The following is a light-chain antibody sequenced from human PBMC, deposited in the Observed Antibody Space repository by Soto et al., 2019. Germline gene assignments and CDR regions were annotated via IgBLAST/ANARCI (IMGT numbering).Light chain of an antibody. J-gene: IGKJ4*01. CDR2: AAS. CDR3: HQSFTILPT. V-gene: IGKV1-39*01. Sequence: DIQMTQSPSSLSASLGDRVTITCRASQDISTSLSWLQQKPGRAPEVLISAASNLQGDVPSRFSGSGSGTDFTLTITGLQHEDFATYYCHQSFTILPTFGGGTRLEI. CDR1: QDISTS.